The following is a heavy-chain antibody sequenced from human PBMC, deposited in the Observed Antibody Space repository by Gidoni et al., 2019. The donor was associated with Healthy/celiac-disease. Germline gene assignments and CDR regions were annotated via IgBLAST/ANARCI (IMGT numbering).Heavy chain of an antibody. J-gene: IGHJ4*02. V-gene: IGHV3-21*01. Sequence: EVQLVESGGGLVKPGGSLRLSCAASGFTFNSYSMNWVRQAPGKGLEWVSSISSSSSYIYYADSVKGRFTISRDNAKNSLYLQMNSLRAEDTAVYYCARGHSSAKIYYVDYWGQGTLVTVSS. CDR2: ISSSSSYI. CDR3: ARGHSSAKIYYVDY. CDR1: GFTFNSYS. D-gene: IGHD6-19*01.